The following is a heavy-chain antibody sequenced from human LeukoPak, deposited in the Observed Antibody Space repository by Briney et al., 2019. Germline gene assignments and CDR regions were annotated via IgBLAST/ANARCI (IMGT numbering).Heavy chain of an antibody. CDR2: ISAYNGNT. CDR3: ARSPGYSSSWYFWYY. CDR1: GYTFTSYG. Sequence: ASVKVSCKASGYTFTSYGISWVRQAPGQGLEWMGWISAYNGNTNYGQKLQGRVTMTTDTSTSTAYMELRSLRSDDTAVYYCARSPGYSSSWYFWYYWGQGTLVTVSS. J-gene: IGHJ4*02. D-gene: IGHD6-13*01. V-gene: IGHV1-18*01.